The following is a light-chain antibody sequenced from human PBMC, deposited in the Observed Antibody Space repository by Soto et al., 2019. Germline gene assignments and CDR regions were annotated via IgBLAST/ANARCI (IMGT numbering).Light chain of an antibody. Sequence: EMVLTQSPGALSLSPGERATLSCRASQTVSRIYLAWYHQQPGQAPRLLIYGASTRATGIPDRFSGSGSGTDFTLTISRLEPEESAVYYCQQHDNLPITFGQGTRLEIK. J-gene: IGKJ5*01. V-gene: IGKV3-20*01. CDR2: GAS. CDR3: QQHDNLPIT. CDR1: QTVSRIY.